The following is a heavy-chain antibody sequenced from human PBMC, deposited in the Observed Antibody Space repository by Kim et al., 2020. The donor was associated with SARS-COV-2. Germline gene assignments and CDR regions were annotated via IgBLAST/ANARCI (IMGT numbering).Heavy chain of an antibody. D-gene: IGHD1-26*01. V-gene: IGHV3-9*01. J-gene: IGHJ4*02. CDR3: AKDSGATPYYFDD. Sequence: GGSLRLSCAASGFTFDDYAMHWVRQAPGKGLEWVSGISWNSGSIGYADSVKGRFTISRDNAKNSLYLQMNSLRAEDTALYYCAKDSGATPYYFDDWGQGTLVTVSS. CDR1: GFTFDDYA. CDR2: ISWNSGSI.